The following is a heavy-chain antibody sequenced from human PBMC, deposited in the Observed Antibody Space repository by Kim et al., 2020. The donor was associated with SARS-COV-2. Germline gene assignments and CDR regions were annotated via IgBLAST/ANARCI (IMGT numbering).Heavy chain of an antibody. D-gene: IGHD2-15*01. CDR1: GHTFTRDS. J-gene: IGHJ4*02. CDR2: IDCGNGNT. Sequence: ASVKVSCKTSGHTFTRDSIYWVRQAPGQRLEWMGGIDCGNGNTIYSQKFQGRVTLSTDTSASTAYMELSSLRSEDSAVYFCLGGYYFVYWGQGTLVTVSS. V-gene: IGHV1-3*01. CDR3: LGGYYFVY.